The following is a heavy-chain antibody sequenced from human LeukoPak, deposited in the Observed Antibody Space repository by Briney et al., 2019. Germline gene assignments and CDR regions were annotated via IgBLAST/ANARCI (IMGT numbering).Heavy chain of an antibody. Sequence: PGGSLRLSCAASGFTVSSNYMSWVRQAPGKGLEWVSAISGSGGSTYYADSVKGRFTISRDNSKNTLYLQMNSLRAEDTAVYYCAKDTSLYGYNYAFDIWGQGTMVTVSS. V-gene: IGHV3-23*01. CDR1: GFTVSSNY. CDR2: ISGSGGST. CDR3: AKDTSLYGYNYAFDI. D-gene: IGHD5-24*01. J-gene: IGHJ3*02.